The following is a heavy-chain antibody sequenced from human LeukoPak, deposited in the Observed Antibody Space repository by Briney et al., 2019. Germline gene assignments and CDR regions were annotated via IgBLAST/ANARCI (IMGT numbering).Heavy chain of an antibody. CDR3: ARDLAAAGTDY. V-gene: IGHV4-59*12. CDR2: IYYSGST. D-gene: IGHD6-13*01. CDR1: GGSISSYY. Sequence: SETLSLTCTVSGGSISSYYWSWIRQPPGKGLEWIGYIYYSGSTNYNPSLKSRVTVSVDTSKNQFSLKLSSVTAADTAVYYCARDLAAAGTDYWGQGTLVTVSS. J-gene: IGHJ4*02.